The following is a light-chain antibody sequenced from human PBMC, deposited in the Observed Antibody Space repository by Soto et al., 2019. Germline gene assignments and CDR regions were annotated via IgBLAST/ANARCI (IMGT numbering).Light chain of an antibody. CDR1: QSVSSSY. V-gene: IGKV3-20*01. CDR2: GAS. CDR3: QQSYTAPLT. Sequence: EIVLTQSPGTLSLSPGERATLSCRASQSVSSSYLAWYQQKPGQAPRLLIYGASSRATGIPDRFSGSGSGTDFTLTIRSLQPEDFATYYCQQSYTAPLTFGGGTKVDIK. J-gene: IGKJ4*01.